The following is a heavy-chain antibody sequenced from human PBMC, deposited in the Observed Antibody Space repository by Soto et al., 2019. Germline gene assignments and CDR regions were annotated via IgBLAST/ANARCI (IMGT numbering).Heavy chain of an antibody. V-gene: IGHV1-69*04. CDR1: GGTFSSCT. D-gene: IGHD2-21*01. CDR3: ARDIRDPTGLPPPVDLFA. Sequence: SVMSSCRVAGGTFSSCTISWLRQAPGQGLEWMGRIIPILGIANYAQTYQGRVTISADTSTSTAYMELSSLRSEDTAVYYCARDIRDPTGLPPPVDLFAWGQGTLVTVSS. CDR2: IIPILGIA. J-gene: IGHJ5*02.